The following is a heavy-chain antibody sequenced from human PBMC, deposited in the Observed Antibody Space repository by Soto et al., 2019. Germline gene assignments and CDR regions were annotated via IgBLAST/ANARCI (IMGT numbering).Heavy chain of an antibody. D-gene: IGHD5-18*01. CDR1: GFTFSNAW. V-gene: IGHV3-53*01. CDR3: AREGRGKDKLWLRDYYYGMDV. J-gene: IGHJ6*02. Sequence: EVQLVESGGGLIKPGGSLRLSCAASGFTFSNAWMSWVRQAPGKGLEWVSVIYSGGSTYYADSVKGRFTISRDNSKNTLYLQMNSLRAEDTAVYYCAREGRGKDKLWLRDYYYGMDVWGQGTTVTVSS. CDR2: IYSGGST.